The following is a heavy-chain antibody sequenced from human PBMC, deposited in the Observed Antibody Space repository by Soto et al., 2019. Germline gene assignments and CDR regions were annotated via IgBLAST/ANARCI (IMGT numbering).Heavy chain of an antibody. D-gene: IGHD7-27*01. V-gene: IGHV4-59*01. CDR2: IYYSGST. CDR3: ARDTDWGSRLGGMDV. J-gene: IGHJ6*02. Sequence: PWETLSLTCTVSGGSISSYYWSWIRQPPGKGLEWIGYIYYSGSTNYNPSLKSRVTISVDTSKNQFSLKLSSVTAADTAVYYCARDTDWGSRLGGMDVWGQGTTVTVSS. CDR1: GGSISSYY.